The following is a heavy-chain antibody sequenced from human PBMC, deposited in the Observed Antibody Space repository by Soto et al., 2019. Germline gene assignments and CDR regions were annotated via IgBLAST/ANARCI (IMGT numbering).Heavy chain of an antibody. CDR2: INHSGST. D-gene: IGHD3-10*01. Sequence: TLSLTCAVYCVSFRGYYWSWIRQPPGKGLEWIGEINHSGSTNYNPSLKSRVTISVDTSKNQFSLKLSSVTAADTAVYYCARVHPRYYGSREDGMDVWGQGT. CDR3: ARVHPRYYGSREDGMDV. CDR1: CVSFRGYY. J-gene: IGHJ6*02. V-gene: IGHV4-34*01.